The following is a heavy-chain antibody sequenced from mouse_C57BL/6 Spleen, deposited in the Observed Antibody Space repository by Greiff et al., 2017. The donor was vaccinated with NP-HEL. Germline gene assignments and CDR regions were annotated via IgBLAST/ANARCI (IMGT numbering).Heavy chain of an antibody. J-gene: IGHJ3*01. CDR1: GYTFTSYW. D-gene: IGHD2-4*01. V-gene: IGHV1-52*01. CDR3: ARLGNDYDAGAY. CDR2: IDPSDSET. Sequence: QVQLQQPGAELVRPGSSVKLSCKASGYTFTSYWMHWVKQRPIQGLEWIGNIDPSDSETHYNQKFKDKATLTVDKSSSTAYMQLSSLTSEDSAVYYCARLGNDYDAGAYWGQGTLVTVSA.